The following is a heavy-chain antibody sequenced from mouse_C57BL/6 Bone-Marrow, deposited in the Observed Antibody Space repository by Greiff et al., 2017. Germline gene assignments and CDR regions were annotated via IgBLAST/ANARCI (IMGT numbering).Heavy chain of an antibody. D-gene: IGHD1-1*01. CDR2: IYPGSGST. V-gene: IGHV1-55*01. CDR1: GYTFTSYW. J-gene: IGHJ3*01. Sequence: QVQLQQPGAELVKPGASVKMSCKASGYTFTSYWITWVKQRPGQGLEWIGDIYPGSGSTNYNEKFKSKATLTVDTSSSTAYMQLSSLTSEDSAVYYCARYGGDYGSSYGFAYWGQGTLVTVSA. CDR3: ARYGGDYGSSYGFAY.